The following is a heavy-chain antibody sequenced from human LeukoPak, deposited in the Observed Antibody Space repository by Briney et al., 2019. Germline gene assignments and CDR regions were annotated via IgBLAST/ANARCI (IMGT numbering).Heavy chain of an antibody. D-gene: IGHD2-15*01. CDR1: GYTFTSYY. Sequence: ASVKVSCKASGYTFTSYYMHWVRQAPGQRLEWMGIINPSGGSTSYAQKFQGRVTMTRDTSTSTVYMQLSSLRSEDTAVYYCARAPKPYCSGGSYYPFDYWGQGTLVTVSS. J-gene: IGHJ4*02. CDR2: INPSGGST. CDR3: ARAPKPYCSGGSYYPFDY. V-gene: IGHV1-46*01.